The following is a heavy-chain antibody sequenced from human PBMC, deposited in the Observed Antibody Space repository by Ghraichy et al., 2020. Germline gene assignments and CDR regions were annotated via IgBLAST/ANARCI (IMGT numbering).Heavy chain of an antibody. J-gene: IGHJ6*02. CDR3: ARERHYYDSSGLYSPNYYYGMDV. V-gene: IGHV1-18*01. CDR1: GYTFTSYG. Sequence: ASVKVSCKASGYTFTSYGISWVRQAPGQGLEWMRWISAYNGNTNYAQKLQGRVTMTTDTSTSTAYMELRSLRSDDTAVYYCARERHYYDSSGLYSPNYYYGMDVWGQGTTVTVSS. D-gene: IGHD3-22*01. CDR2: ISAYNGNT.